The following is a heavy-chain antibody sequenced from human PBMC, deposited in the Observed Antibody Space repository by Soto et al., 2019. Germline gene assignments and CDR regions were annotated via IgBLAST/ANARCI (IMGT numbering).Heavy chain of an antibody. Sequence: PAWSLRLSCAASGFTFSSYAMHWVRQAPGKGLEWVAVISYDGSNKYYADSVKGRFTISRDNSKNTLYLQMNSLRAEDTAVYYFARVTGSGWPKSYYYFGRDVWVQGPTVTVAS. J-gene: IGHJ6*02. D-gene: IGHD6-19*01. CDR2: ISYDGSNK. CDR3: ARVTGSGWPKSYYYFGRDV. V-gene: IGHV3-30-3*01. CDR1: GFTFSSYA.